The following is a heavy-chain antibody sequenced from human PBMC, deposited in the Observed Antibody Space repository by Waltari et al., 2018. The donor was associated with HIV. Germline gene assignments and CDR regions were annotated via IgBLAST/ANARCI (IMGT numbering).Heavy chain of an antibody. J-gene: IGHJ5*02. V-gene: IGHV3-53*01. CDR2: IYPDDTT. CDR3: TTGVRYYGP. D-gene: IGHD3-10*01. Sequence: AESGGRLIQPGGSLGLSCTAYNFSVSGQHVTWIRQAPGGSLEWVAVIYPDDTTHYADFVSGRFTISRAKSRTTVLLLMNGLFVDDTATYFCTTGVRYYGPWGQGTRVTVSS. CDR1: NFSVSGQH.